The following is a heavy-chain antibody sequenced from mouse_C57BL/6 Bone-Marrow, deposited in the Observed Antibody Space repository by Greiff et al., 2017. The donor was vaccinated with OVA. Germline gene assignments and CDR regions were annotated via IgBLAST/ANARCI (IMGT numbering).Heavy chain of an antibody. CDR2: IYPRSGNT. CDR1: GYTFTSYG. CDR3: ARWAMIRYYAMDY. D-gene: IGHD2-4*01. Sequence: VKLQQSGAELARPGASVKLSCKASGYTFTSYGISWVKQRTGQGLEWIGEIYPRSGNTYYNEKFKGKATLTADKSSSTAYMELRSLTSEDSAVYFCARWAMIRYYAMDYWGQGTSVTVSS. V-gene: IGHV1-81*01. J-gene: IGHJ4*01.